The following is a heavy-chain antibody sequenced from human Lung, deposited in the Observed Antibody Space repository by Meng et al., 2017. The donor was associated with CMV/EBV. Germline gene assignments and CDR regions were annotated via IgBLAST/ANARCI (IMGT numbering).Heavy chain of an antibody. D-gene: IGHD1/OR15-1a*01. V-gene: IGHV3-11*01. CDR1: GFTFSDYY. Sequence: SCAASGFTFSDYYMSWIRQAPGKGLEWVSYISSSGSTIYYADSVKGRFTISRDNAKNSLYLQMNSLRAEDTAVYYCARTGTSANYYYYYGMDVWGQGTXVTCSS. J-gene: IGHJ6*02. CDR3: ARTGTSANYYYYYGMDV. CDR2: ISSSGSTI.